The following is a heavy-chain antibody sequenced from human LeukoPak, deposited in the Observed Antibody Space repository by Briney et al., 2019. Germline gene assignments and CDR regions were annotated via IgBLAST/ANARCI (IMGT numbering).Heavy chain of an antibody. J-gene: IGHJ6*03. CDR3: SRGDNYYYYYMDV. D-gene: IGHD2-15*01. CDR1: GYTFTNYD. Sequence: GASVKVSCKASGYTFTNYDINWVRQATGQGLEWMGWMNPNSGNTGYAQSFQGRVTLTRNTSISTAYMELSRLRSDDTAVYYCSRGDNYYYYYMDVWGKGTTVTISS. CDR2: MNPNSGNT. V-gene: IGHV1-8*03.